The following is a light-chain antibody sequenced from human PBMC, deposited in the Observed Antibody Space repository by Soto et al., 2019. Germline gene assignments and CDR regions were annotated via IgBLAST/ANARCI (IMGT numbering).Light chain of an antibody. CDR3: QQYGSSPPYT. V-gene: IGKV3-20*01. CDR1: QSVSSSY. Sequence: EIVLTQSPGTLSFSPGERATLSCRASQSVSSSYLAWYQQKPGQAPRLLIYGASSRATGIPDRFSGSGSGTDFTLTLIRLEPEDFAVYYCQQYGSSPPYTFGQGTQLEIK. J-gene: IGKJ2*01. CDR2: GAS.